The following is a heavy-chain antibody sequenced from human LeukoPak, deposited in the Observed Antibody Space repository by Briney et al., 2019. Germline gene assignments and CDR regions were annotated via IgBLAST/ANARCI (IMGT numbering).Heavy chain of an antibody. CDR1: GFTFSSYS. J-gene: IGHJ4*02. D-gene: IGHD1-1*01. CDR3: ARVGELERLDY. Sequence: PGGSLRLSCVASGFTFSSYSMNWVRQAPGKGLEWVSYISSSSSTIYYADSVKGRFTISRDNAKNSLYLQMNSLRAEDTAVYYCARVGELERLDYWGQGTLVTVSS. V-gene: IGHV3-48*04. CDR2: ISSSSSTI.